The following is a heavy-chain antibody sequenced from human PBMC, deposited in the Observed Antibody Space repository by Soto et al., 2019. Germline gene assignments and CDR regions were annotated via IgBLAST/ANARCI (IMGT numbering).Heavy chain of an antibody. V-gene: IGHV3-30*18. CDR3: AKAPYGSGSYSYY. Sequence: PGGSLRLSCAASGFTFSSYGMHWVRQAPGKGLEWVAVISYDGSNKYYADSVKGRFTISRDNSKNTLYLQMNSLRAEDTAVYYWAKAPYGSGSYSYYWGQGTLVTVSS. CDR2: ISYDGSNK. CDR1: GFTFSSYG. J-gene: IGHJ4*02. D-gene: IGHD3-10*01.